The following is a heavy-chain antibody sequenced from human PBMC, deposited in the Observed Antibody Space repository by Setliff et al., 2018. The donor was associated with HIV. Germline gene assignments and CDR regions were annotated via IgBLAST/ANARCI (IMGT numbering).Heavy chain of an antibody. CDR3: ARATTTPIAGMLAPPPDY. D-gene: IGHD6-13*01. CDR2: IYYSGSP. CDR1: GGSISNYY. V-gene: IGHV4-59*01. J-gene: IGHJ4*02. Sequence: PSETLSLTCTVSGGSISNYYWSWIRHPPGKELEWIGYIYYSGSPNYNPSLKSRVTISVDTSKNQFSLNLSSVTAADTAVYYCARATTTPIAGMLAPPPDYWGQGTLVTVSS.